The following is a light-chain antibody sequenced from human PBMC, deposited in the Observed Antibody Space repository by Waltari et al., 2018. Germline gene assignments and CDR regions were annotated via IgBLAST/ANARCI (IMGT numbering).Light chain of an antibody. V-gene: IGKV3-20*01. CDR3: QQYGTSLFT. CDR2: GAS. CDR1: QSVNNDY. J-gene: IGKJ3*01. Sequence: EIVLTQSPGTLSLSPGDRATLSCRASQSVNNDYLAWYQQKPGQAPRLLIYGASSRATGIPDRFSGSGSGTDFTLTISRLEPEDFAVYYCQQYGTSLFTFGPGTKVDIK.